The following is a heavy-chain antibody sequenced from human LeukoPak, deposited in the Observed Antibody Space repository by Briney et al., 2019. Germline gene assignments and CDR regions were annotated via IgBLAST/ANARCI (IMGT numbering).Heavy chain of an antibody. CDR2: INWNGDST. CDR1: GFTFVDYG. CDR3: ARDWHSGSYHDAFDI. D-gene: IGHD1-26*01. Sequence: GGSLRLSCAASGFTFVDYGMSWVRQAPGKGLECVSGINWNGDSTGYADYVKCRFTTSRDNAKNSLYLQMNSLRAEDTALYYCARDWHSGSYHDAFDIWGQGTMVTVSS. J-gene: IGHJ3*02. V-gene: IGHV3-20*04.